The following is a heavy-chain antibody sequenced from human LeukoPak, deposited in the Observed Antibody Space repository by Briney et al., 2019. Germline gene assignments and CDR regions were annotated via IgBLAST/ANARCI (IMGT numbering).Heavy chain of an antibody. D-gene: IGHD6-13*01. CDR1: GFTFSSYS. CDR2: ISYDGSNK. CDR3: ASRPNLSIAAAGSIDY. Sequence: GGSLRLSCAASGFTFSSYSMNWVRQAPGKGLEWVAVISYDGSNKYYADSVKGRFTISRDNSKNTLYLQMNSLRAEDTAVYYCASRPNLSIAAAGSIDYWGQGTLVTVSS. V-gene: IGHV3-30*03. J-gene: IGHJ4*02.